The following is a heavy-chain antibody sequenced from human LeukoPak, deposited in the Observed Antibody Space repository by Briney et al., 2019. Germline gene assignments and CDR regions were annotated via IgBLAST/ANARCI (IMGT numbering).Heavy chain of an antibody. CDR3: ARRVVVAAMSYYFDY. V-gene: IGHV3-43D*03. J-gene: IGHJ4*02. CDR1: GFTFDDYA. CDR2: ISWDGGNT. D-gene: IGHD2-15*01. Sequence: PGGSLRLSCAASGFTFDDYAMHWVRQAPGKGLQWVSIISWDGGNTHYSDSVKGRFTISRDNSKNSLYLQMNSLRAEDTAVYYCARRVVVAAMSYYFDYWGQGTLVTVSS.